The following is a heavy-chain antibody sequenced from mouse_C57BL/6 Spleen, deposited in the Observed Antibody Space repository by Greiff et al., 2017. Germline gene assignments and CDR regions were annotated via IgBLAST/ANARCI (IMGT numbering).Heavy chain of an antibody. V-gene: IGHV1-55*01. CDR1: GYTFTSYW. CDR2: IYPGSGST. D-gene: IGHD2-5*01. Sequence: QVQLQQPGAELVKPGASVKMSCKASGYTFTSYWITWVKQRPGQGLEWIGDIYPGSGSTNYNEKFKSKATLTVDTSSSTAYMQLSSLTSEDSAVYYCAREGYYSNPAWVAYWGQGTLVTVSA. CDR3: AREGYYSNPAWVAY. J-gene: IGHJ3*01.